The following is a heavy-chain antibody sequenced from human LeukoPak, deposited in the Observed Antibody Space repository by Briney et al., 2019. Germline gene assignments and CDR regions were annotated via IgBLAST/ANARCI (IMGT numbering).Heavy chain of an antibody. CDR2: IYYSGST. D-gene: IGHD3-10*01. V-gene: IGHV4-39*07. CDR3: AGTCHYGSGYHMDV. Sequence: PSETLSLTCAVSGGSISSSSYYWGWIRQPPGKGLEWIGSIYYSGSTNYNPSLKSRVTMSVDTSKNQFSLKLSSVTAADTAVYYCAGTCHYGSGYHMDVWGKGTTVTISS. J-gene: IGHJ6*03. CDR1: GGSISSSSYY.